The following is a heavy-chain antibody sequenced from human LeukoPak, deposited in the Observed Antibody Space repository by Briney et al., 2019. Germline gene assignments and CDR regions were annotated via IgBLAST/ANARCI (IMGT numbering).Heavy chain of an antibody. CDR2: ISYDGSNK. D-gene: IGHD3-22*01. CDR3: ARGSFYDSSGYLYGMDV. Sequence: GGPLRLSCAASGFTLSSYAMHWVRQAPGKGLEWVAVISYDGSNKYYADSVKGRFTISRDNSKNTLYLQMNSLRAEDTAVYYCARGSFYDSSGYLYGMDVWGQGTTVTVSS. CDR1: GFTLSSYA. J-gene: IGHJ6*02. V-gene: IGHV3-30-3*01.